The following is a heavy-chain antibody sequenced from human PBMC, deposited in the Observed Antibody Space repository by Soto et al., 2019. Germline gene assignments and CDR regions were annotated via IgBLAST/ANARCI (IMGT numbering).Heavy chain of an antibody. CDR3: ARVGTEGGARSDFWSGYPEARAENNWFDP. V-gene: IGHV1-69*01. D-gene: IGHD3-3*01. J-gene: IGHJ5*02. CDR1: GGTFSSYA. Sequence: QVQQVQSGAEVKKPGSSVKVSCKASGGTFSSYAITWVRQAPGQGLEWVGGIIPIFGTANYAQKFQGRVTITADESTSRAYIELSRLRSEDTAVYYCARVGTEGGARSDFWSGYPEARAENNWFDPWGQGTLVTVSS. CDR2: IIPIFGTA.